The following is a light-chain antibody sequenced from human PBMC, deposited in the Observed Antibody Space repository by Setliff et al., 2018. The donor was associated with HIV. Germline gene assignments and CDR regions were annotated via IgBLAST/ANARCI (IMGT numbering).Light chain of an antibody. J-gene: IGLJ1*01. CDR1: SSDVGSYNY. CDR2: DVK. V-gene: IGLV2-11*01. Sequence: QSALTQPRSVSGSPGQSVTISCTGTSSDVGSYNYVSWYQQHPDKAPKLMIYDVKNRPSGVSDRFSGSKSGNTASLTISGLQAEDEADYYCCSYAGSGPVFGAGTKVTVL. CDR3: CSYAGSGPV.